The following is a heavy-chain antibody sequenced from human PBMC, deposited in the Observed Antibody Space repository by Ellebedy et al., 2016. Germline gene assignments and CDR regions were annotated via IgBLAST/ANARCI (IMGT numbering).Heavy chain of an antibody. Sequence: SETLSLXCALYGGSFSGYYWSWIRQSPGKGLEWIGEINRSGSTNYNPSLKSRVTISVDTSKNQFSLKLSSVTAADTAVYYCAREVYYASSGLIWGQGTMVTVSS. CDR1: GGSFSGYY. CDR3: AREVYYASSGLI. CDR2: INRSGST. V-gene: IGHV4-34*01. D-gene: IGHD3-22*01. J-gene: IGHJ3*02.